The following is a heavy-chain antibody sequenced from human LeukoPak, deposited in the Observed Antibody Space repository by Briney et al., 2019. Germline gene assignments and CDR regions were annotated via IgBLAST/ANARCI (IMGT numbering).Heavy chain of an antibody. Sequence: PGGSLRLSCAASGFTFSSYGMHWVRQAPGKGLEWVAFIRYDGSNKYYADSVKGRFTISRDNSKNTLYLQMNSLRAEDTAVYYCASLLWFGELLFDYWGQGTLVTVSS. CDR3: ASLLWFGELLFDY. CDR2: IRYDGSNK. V-gene: IGHV3-30*02. J-gene: IGHJ4*02. CDR1: GFTFSSYG. D-gene: IGHD3-10*01.